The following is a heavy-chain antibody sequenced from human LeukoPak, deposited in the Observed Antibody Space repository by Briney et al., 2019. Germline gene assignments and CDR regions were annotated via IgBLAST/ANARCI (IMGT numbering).Heavy chain of an antibody. V-gene: IGHV3-48*01. CDR2: ITVESDII. CDR3: VQEGPRGLAFDI. Sequence: GGSLRLSCAASGFSFIDYAMNWVRQAPGKGLEWISYITVESDIIHYADSVKGRFTISRDNAKKSLYLQMNSLRAEDTAVYYCVQEGPRGLAFDIWGQGTKVTVSS. CDR1: GFSFIDYA. J-gene: IGHJ3*02.